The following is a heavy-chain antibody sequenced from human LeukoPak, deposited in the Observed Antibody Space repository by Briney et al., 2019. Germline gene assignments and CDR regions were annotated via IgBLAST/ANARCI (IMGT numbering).Heavy chain of an antibody. J-gene: IGHJ6*02. CDR1: GFTFSSYS. D-gene: IGHD7-27*01. CDR3: ARDGDFDYYYYYGMDV. V-gene: IGHV3-21*01. Sequence: GGSLRLSCAASGFTFSSYSMNWVRQAPGKGLEWVSSISSSSAYIYYADSVKGRFTISRDNAKNSLYLQMNSLRAEDTAVYYCARDGDFDYYYYYGMDVWGQGTTVTVSS. CDR2: ISSSSAYI.